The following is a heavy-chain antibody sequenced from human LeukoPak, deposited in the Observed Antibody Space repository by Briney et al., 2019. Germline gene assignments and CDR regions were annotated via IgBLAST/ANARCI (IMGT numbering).Heavy chain of an antibody. D-gene: IGHD3-10*01. Sequence: SETLSLTCAVYGGSFSGYYWSWIRQPPGKGLEWIGEINHSGSTNYNPSLKSRVTISVDTSKNQFSLKLGSVTAADTAVYYCARGYYGSGPLAYYYMDVWGKGTTVTVSS. CDR1: GGSFSGYY. V-gene: IGHV4-34*01. CDR2: INHSGST. J-gene: IGHJ6*03. CDR3: ARGYYGSGPLAYYYMDV.